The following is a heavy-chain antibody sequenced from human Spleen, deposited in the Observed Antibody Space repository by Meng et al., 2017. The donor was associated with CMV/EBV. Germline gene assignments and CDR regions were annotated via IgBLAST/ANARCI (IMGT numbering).Heavy chain of an antibody. CDR2: ISGSGSYI. J-gene: IGHJ4*02. D-gene: IGHD5-24*01. Sequence: ASGFTFSGYTLNWVRQAPGKGLEWVSSISGSGSYIYYAGSVKGRFTISRDNAKNSLYLQVNSLRAEDTAVYYCARDARVPEIVYFDYWGQGTLVTVSS. CDR1: GFTFSGYT. V-gene: IGHV3-21*01. CDR3: ARDARVPEIVYFDY.